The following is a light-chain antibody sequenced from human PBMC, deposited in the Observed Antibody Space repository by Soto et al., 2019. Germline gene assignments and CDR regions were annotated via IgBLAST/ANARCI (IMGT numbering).Light chain of an antibody. Sequence: QSVLTQPPSVSAAPGQRVTISCSGSSSNIGNNYVSWYRQLPGTAPKLLIYDNNRRPSGIPDRFSGSKSGTSATLTIIGLQTGDEADYYCATWDSALSAGVFGGGTKLTVL. CDR3: ATWDSALSAGV. CDR2: DNN. J-gene: IGLJ3*02. V-gene: IGLV1-51*01. CDR1: SSNIGNNY.